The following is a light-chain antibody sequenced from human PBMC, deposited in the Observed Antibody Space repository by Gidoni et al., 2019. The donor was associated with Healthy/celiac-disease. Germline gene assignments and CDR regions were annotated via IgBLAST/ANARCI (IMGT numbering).Light chain of an antibody. CDR1: QSVLYSSNNKNY. V-gene: IGKV4-1*01. Sequence: DSVRTQAPDARAGAQGERATINCKSSQSVLYSSNNKNYLAWYQQKPGQPPKLLIYWASTRESGVPDRFSGSGSGTDFTLTISSLQAEDVAVYYCQQYYSTRLALTFGGGTKVEIK. CDR3: QQYYSTRLALT. CDR2: WAS. J-gene: IGKJ4*01.